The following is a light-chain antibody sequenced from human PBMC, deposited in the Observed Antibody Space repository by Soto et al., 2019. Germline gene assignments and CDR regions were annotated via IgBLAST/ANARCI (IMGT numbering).Light chain of an antibody. CDR2: DVS. V-gene: IGLV2-14*01. J-gene: IGLJ2*01. CDR3: SSYTSSSTLDVV. Sequence: QSVLTQPASVSGSPGQSITISCTGTSSDVGGYNYVSWYQQHAGKAPKLMIYDVSNRPSGVSNRFSGSKSGNTASLTISGLQAEEEADYYCSSYTSSSTLDVVFGGGTKLTVL. CDR1: SSDVGGYNY.